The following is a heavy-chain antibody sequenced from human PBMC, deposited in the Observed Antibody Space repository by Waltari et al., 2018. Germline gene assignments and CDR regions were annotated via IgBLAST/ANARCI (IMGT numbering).Heavy chain of an antibody. CDR2: ISANNGNT. Sequence: VQLVQSGAEVKKPGASVKVSCKGFGYTFNNYGVTWVRQAPGQGLEWLGWISANNGNTNYAQKFQGRVTLTTDTTTSTTYMDLRSLSPDDTAVYYCARGSSCDYWGQGSLITVSS. CDR3: ARGSSCDY. CDR1: GYTFNNYG. V-gene: IGHV1-18*01. J-gene: IGHJ4*02.